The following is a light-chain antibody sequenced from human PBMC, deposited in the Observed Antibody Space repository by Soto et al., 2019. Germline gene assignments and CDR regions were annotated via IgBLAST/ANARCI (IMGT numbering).Light chain of an antibody. CDR1: QSVSSSF. CDR2: DAS. V-gene: IGKV3-20*01. Sequence: EIVLTQSPGTLSLSPGERATLSCRASQSVSSSFLAWYQQKPGQAPRLLFYDASSRATGIPDRFSGSGSGTDFTLTISRLEPEDFAVYYCHQHGSSPRTFGQGTKVDIK. J-gene: IGKJ1*01. CDR3: HQHGSSPRT.